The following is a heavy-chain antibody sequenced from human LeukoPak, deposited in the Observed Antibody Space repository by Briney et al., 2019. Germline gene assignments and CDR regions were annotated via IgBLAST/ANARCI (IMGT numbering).Heavy chain of an antibody. Sequence: GGSLRLSCAASGFTFSSYAMGWVRQAPGKGLEWVSDIRGSGGSTSYADSVRGRFTISRDNSKNTLYLQMTSLRADDTAVFFCAKARIPSGGGYYSDWGPGTLVTVSS. CDR1: GFTFSSYA. CDR2: IRGSGGST. CDR3: AKARIPSGGGYYSD. D-gene: IGHD3-22*01. V-gene: IGHV3-23*01. J-gene: IGHJ4*02.